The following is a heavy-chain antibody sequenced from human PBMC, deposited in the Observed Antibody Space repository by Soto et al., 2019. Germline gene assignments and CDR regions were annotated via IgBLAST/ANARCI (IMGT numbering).Heavy chain of an antibody. CDR2: ISGSGGST. Sequence: GGSLRLSCAASGFTFSSYAMSWVRQAPGKGLEWVSGISGSGGSTYYADSVTGRFTISRDNSKNTLYLQMNSLRADDTAVYYCAKDLVSHSKIYFDSWGQGTLVTVSS. D-gene: IGHD6-13*01. J-gene: IGHJ4*02. CDR3: AKDLVSHSKIYFDS. CDR1: GFTFSSYA. V-gene: IGHV3-23*01.